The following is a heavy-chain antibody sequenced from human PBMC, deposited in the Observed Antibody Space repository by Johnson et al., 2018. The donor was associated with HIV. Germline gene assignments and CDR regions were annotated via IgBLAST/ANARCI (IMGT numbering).Heavy chain of an antibody. CDR2: ISYDGSNK. J-gene: IGHJ3*01. CDR3: ARDFGLGELSYETVDAFDF. Sequence: QEQLVESGGGVVQPGRSLRLSCAASGSTFSSYAMHWVRQAPGKGLELVAVISYDGSNKYYADSVKGRFTISRDNSKDTLYLQMNNLTTEDTAVYSCARDFGLGELSYETVDAFDFWGPGTLVTVSS. CDR1: GSTFSSYA. V-gene: IGHV3-30*04. D-gene: IGHD3-16*02.